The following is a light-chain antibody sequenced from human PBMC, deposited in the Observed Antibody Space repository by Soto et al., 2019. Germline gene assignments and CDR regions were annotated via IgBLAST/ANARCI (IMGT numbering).Light chain of an antibody. J-gene: IGLJ2*01. V-gene: IGLV2-14*01. CDR1: SSDVGGYKY. Sequence: QSALTQPASVSGSPGQSITISCTGTSSDVGGYKYVSWYQQHPGKAPKVMIYDVDNRPSGVSNRFSGSKSGNTASLTISGLQGDDEADYYCSSYTRRGTLLFGGGTKVTVL. CDR3: SSYTRRGTLL. CDR2: DVD.